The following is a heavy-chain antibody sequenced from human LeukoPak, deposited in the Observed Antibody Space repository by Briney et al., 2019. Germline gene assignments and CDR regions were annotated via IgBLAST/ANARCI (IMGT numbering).Heavy chain of an antibody. J-gene: IGHJ4*02. Sequence: GESLKISCKGSGYSFTTYWIGWVRQMPGKGLEWMGIIYPGDSDTRYSPTFQGQVTISADKSISTAYLQWSSLKASDTAMYYCAGGRTDIAAALYYFAYRGQGTLVTVSS. D-gene: IGHD6-13*01. CDR2: IYPGDSDT. V-gene: IGHV5-51*01. CDR3: AGGRTDIAAALYYFAY. CDR1: GYSFTTYW.